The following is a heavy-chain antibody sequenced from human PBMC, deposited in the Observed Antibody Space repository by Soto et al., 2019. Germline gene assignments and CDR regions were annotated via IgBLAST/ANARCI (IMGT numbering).Heavy chain of an antibody. CDR1: GFTFSSYA. J-gene: IGHJ4*02. D-gene: IGHD5-12*01. V-gene: IGHV3-23*01. CDR2: ISGSGGST. CDR3: AKDRGYEYYYFDY. Sequence: EVQLLESGGGLVQPGGSLRLSCAASGFTFSSYAMSWVRQAPGKGLEWVSAISGSGGSTYYADSVKGLFTISRDNSKNTLYLQMNSLRAEDTAVYYCAKDRGYEYYYFDYWGQGTLVTVSS.